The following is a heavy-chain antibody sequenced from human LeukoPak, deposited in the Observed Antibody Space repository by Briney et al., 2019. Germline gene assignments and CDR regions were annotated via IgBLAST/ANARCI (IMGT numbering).Heavy chain of an antibody. Sequence: SVKVSCKASGGTFSSYAISWVRQAPGQGLEWMGGIIPIFGTANCAQKFQGRVTITADKSTSTAYMELSSLRSEDTAVYYCARVGYSSSWYWDWFDPWGQGTLVTVSS. D-gene: IGHD6-13*01. CDR1: GGTFSSYA. J-gene: IGHJ5*02. CDR2: IIPIFGTA. CDR3: ARVGYSSSWYWDWFDP. V-gene: IGHV1-69*06.